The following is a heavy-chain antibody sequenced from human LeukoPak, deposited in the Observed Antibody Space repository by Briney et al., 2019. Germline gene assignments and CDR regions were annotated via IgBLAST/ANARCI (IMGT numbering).Heavy chain of an antibody. V-gene: IGHV1-18*01. J-gene: IGHJ5*02. CDR2: ISAYNDNT. CDR1: GYTFTSYV. D-gene: IGHD3-22*01. Sequence: GAAVKVSCKASGYTFTSYVISWGRQAPGQGPEGMGWISAYNDNTNYAQKLQGRVAMTTDTSTSTAYMEVRSLKSDDTAVYYCARDEARYSSGYYPNWFDPWGQGTLVTVSS. CDR3: ARDEARYSSGYYPNWFDP.